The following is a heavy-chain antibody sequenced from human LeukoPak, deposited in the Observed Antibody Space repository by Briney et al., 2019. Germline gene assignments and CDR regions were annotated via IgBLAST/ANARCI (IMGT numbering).Heavy chain of an antibody. J-gene: IGHJ4*02. CDR2: INAGDRST. CDR1: GFTFSSYA. V-gene: IGHV3-23*01. D-gene: IGHD5-24*01. Sequence: GGSLRLSCTTSGFTFSSYAMSWVRQAPGKGLQWVSGINAGDRSTYYAESVKGRFTISRDNSKNTLYLQMNSLRAEDTAVYYCAKDDGWLQFPHWGQGNLVIVSS. CDR3: AKDDGWLQFPH.